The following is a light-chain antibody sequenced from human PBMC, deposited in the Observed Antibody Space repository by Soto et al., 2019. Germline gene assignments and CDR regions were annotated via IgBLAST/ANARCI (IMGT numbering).Light chain of an antibody. J-gene: IGKJ5*01. V-gene: IGKV3-20*01. Sequence: EIVLTQSPGTLSLSPGERATLSCRASQSVSSSYLAWHQQKPGQAPRPLIYGTYNRATGIPDRFSGSGSGTAFTLTISRLEPEDFALHYCQQDDTSPITFGQGTRLEIK. CDR1: QSVSSSY. CDR2: GTY. CDR3: QQDDTSPIT.